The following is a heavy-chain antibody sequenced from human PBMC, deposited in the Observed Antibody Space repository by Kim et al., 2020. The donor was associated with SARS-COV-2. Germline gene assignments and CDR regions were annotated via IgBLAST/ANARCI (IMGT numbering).Heavy chain of an antibody. CDR3: ARDRVVRGVTSAATRYYYYYYGMDV. J-gene: IGHJ6*02. CDR2: IWYDGSNK. Sequence: GGSLRLSCAASGFTFSSYGMHWVRQAPGKGLEWVAVIWYDGSNKYYADSVKGRFTISRDNSKNTLYLQMNSLRAEDTAVYYCARDRVVRGVTSAATRYYYYYYGMDVWGQGTTVTVSS. D-gene: IGHD3-10*01. V-gene: IGHV3-33*01. CDR1: GFTFSSYG.